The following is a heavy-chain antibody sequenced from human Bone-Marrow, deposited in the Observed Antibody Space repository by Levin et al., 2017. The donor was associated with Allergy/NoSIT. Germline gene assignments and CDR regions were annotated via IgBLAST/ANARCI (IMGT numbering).Heavy chain of an antibody. CDR2: INPNGDKT. Sequence: PGASVKVSCKVSGYTFTSYDMHWVRQATGHGLEWMGWINPNGDKTGYAQKFQGRVTMTSNTSISTAYMEVTSLRSEDTAVYYCARMTAGDSEEDYWGQGTLVTFSS. J-gene: IGHJ4*02. CDR3: ARMTAGDSEEDY. CDR1: GYTFTSYD. D-gene: IGHD3-16*01. V-gene: IGHV1-8*02.